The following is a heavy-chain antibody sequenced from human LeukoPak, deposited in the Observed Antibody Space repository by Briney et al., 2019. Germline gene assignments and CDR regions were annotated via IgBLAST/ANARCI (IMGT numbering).Heavy chain of an antibody. CDR2: ISSSSSTI. J-gene: IGHJ6*03. V-gene: IGHV3-48*01. CDR3: AREVLLRSNSMDV. CDR1: GFTFNSYS. D-gene: IGHD3-10*01. Sequence: GGSLRLSCAASGFTFNSYSMNWVRQAPGKGLEWVSYISSSSSTIYYADSVKGRFTISRDNARNSLSLQMNSLRAKDTAMYYCAREVLLRSNSMDVWGKGTTVTVSS.